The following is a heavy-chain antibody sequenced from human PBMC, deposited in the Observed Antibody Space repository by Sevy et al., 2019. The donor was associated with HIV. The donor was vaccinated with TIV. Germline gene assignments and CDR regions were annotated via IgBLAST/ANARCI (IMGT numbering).Heavy chain of an antibody. CDR3: ATTKDYYENSGDPFDY. CDR2: INPNSGGT. D-gene: IGHD3-22*01. Sequence: VSVKVSCKASGYTFTGYYMHWVRQAPGQGLEWMGRINPNSGGTNYAQKFQGRVTMTRDTSTDTAYMELSSLRSEDTAVYYCATTKDYYENSGDPFDYWGQGTLVTVSS. J-gene: IGHJ4*02. V-gene: IGHV1-2*06. CDR1: GYTFTGYY.